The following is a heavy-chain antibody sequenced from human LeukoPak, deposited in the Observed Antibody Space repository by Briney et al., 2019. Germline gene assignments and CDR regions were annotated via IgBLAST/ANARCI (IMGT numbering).Heavy chain of an antibody. CDR1: GFTFSNYW. CDR2: INNDGSTT. Sequence: GGSLRLSCAASGFTFSNYWMHWVRQAPGKGLMWVSRINNDGSTTTYADSVKRRFTISRDNAKNTLYLQMNSLRAEDTAVYYCAKSIATREDYWGQGTLVTVSS. J-gene: IGHJ4*02. V-gene: IGHV3-74*03. CDR3: AKSIATREDY. D-gene: IGHD6-6*01.